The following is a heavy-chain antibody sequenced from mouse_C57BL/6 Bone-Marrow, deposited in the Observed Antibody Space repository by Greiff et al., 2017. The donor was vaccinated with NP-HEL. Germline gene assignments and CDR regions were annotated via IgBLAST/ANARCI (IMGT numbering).Heavy chain of an antibody. CDR3: TRGYYGSNNYFDY. CDR1: GFTFSSYA. V-gene: IGHV5-9-1*02. D-gene: IGHD1-1*01. CDR2: ISSGGDYI. J-gene: IGHJ2*01. Sequence: EVMLVESGEGLVKPGGSLKLSCAASGFTFSSYAMSWVRQTPEKRLEWVAYISSGGDYIYYADPVKGRFHISRDNARNTLYLQMSSLKSEDTAMYYCTRGYYGSNNYFDYWGQGTTLTVSS.